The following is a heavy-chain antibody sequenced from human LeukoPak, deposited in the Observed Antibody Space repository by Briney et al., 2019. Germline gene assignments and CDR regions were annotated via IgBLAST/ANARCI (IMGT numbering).Heavy chain of an antibody. CDR1: GGSISSGGYY. V-gene: IGHV4-30-2*01. D-gene: IGHD6-19*01. CDR3: ARGVKGAVSDY. Sequence: SQTLSLTCTVSGGSISSGGYYWSWTRQPPGKGLEWIGYIYHSGSTYYNPSLKSRVTISVDRSKNQFSLKLSSVTAADTAVYYCARGVKGAVSDYWGQGTLVTVSS. J-gene: IGHJ4*02. CDR2: IYHSGST.